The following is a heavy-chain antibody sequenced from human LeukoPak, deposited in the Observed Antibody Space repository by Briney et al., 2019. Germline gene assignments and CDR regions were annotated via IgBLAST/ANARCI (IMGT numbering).Heavy chain of an antibody. Sequence: SETLSLTCAVYGGSFSGYYWSWIRQPPGKGLEWIGEINHSGSTNYNPSLKSRLTISVDTSKNQFSLKLSSVTAADTAVYYCARQGYRLFDYWGQGTLVTVSS. V-gene: IGHV4-34*01. CDR2: INHSGST. J-gene: IGHJ4*02. CDR1: GGSFSGYY. D-gene: IGHD5-18*01. CDR3: ARQGYRLFDY.